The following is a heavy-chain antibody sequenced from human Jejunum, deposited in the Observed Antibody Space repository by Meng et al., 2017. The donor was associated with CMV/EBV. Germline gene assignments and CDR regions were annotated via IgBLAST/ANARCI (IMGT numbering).Heavy chain of an antibody. J-gene: IGHJ4*02. CDR1: GNNVTGVW. D-gene: IGHD3/OR15-3a*01. V-gene: IGHV1-2*02. Sequence: VSGRSYGNNVTGVWIDWVRQGEGKGGKWMGSMNTQSGEANYGKNFRERVTLTRDTYMNTAYLELNGLTSDDTARYYYEEGVGHSLYWGPGTLVTVSS. CDR3: EEGVGHSLY. CDR2: MNTQSGEA.